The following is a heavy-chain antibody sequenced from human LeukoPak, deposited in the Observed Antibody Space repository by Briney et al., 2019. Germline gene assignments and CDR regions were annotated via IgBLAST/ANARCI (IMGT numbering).Heavy chain of an antibody. D-gene: IGHD6-13*01. J-gene: IGHJ4*02. CDR1: GGTFSSYA. Sequence: SVKVSCKASGGTFSSYAISWVRQAPGQGLEWMGGIIPIFGTANYAQKFQGRVTSTADESTSTAYMELSSLRSEDTAVYYCARTTAPYSSSWYSDYWGQGTLVTVSS. V-gene: IGHV1-69*13. CDR3: ARTTAPYSSSWYSDY. CDR2: IIPIFGTA.